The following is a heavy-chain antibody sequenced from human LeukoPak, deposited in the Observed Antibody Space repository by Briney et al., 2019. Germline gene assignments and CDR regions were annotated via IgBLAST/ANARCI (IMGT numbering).Heavy chain of an antibody. V-gene: IGHV3-23*01. CDR1: GFTFSSYG. D-gene: IGHD3-9*01. CDR2: ISGSGGST. CDR3: ARDSLDWSPIDY. J-gene: IGHJ4*02. Sequence: GGSLRLSCAASGFTFSSYGMSWVRQAPGKGLEWVSAISGSGGSTYYADSVKGRFTISRDNAKNSLYLQMNSLRAEDTAVYYCARDSLDWSPIDYWGQGTLVTVSS.